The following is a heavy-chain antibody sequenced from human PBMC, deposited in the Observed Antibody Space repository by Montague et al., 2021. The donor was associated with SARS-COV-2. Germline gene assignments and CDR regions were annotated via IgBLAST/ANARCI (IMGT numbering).Heavy chain of an antibody. Sequence: SETLSLTCAVHGGSFSTYSWNWIRQPPGKGLEWIGEIHHGGSTNHNPFLKSRVTISADTSKNQFSLKLTSVAAADTAVYYCARLGDGVVPSPILGVGPYYSYYYMDVWGKGTTVTVSS. D-gene: IGHD3-10*01. V-gene: IGHV4-34*01. CDR1: GGSFSTYS. CDR3: ARLGDGVVPSPILGVGPYYSYYYMDV. J-gene: IGHJ6*03. CDR2: IHHGGST.